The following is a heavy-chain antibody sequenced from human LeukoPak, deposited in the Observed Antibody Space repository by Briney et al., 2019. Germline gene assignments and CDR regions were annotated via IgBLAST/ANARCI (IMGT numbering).Heavy chain of an antibody. J-gene: IGHJ4*02. Sequence: PSETLSLTCSVSGDSISSGDHYWTWFRQPPGKGLEWIGYIYSSGGAFYNPSLKRRVAISLDASEKQFSLKVTSVTAADTALYFCARQKIRGDIIMESYWGQGTLVTVSS. CDR3: ARQKIRGDIIMESY. CDR2: IYSSGGA. CDR1: GDSISSGDHY. D-gene: IGHD3-10*01. V-gene: IGHV4-30-4*08.